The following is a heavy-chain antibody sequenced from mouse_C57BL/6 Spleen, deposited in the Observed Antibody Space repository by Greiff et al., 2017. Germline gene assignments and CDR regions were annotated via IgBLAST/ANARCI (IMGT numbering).Heavy chain of an antibody. CDR2: INPNNGGT. J-gene: IGHJ1*03. CDR3: AREDNWDFDV. V-gene: IGHV1-18*01. D-gene: IGHD3-3*01. Sequence: EVQLQQSGPELVKPGASVKIPCKASGYTFTDYNMDWVKQSHGKSLEWIGDINPNNGGTIYNQKFKGKATLTVDKSSSAAYMELRSLTSEDTAVYYCAREDNWDFDVWGTGTTVTVSS. CDR1: GYTFTDYN.